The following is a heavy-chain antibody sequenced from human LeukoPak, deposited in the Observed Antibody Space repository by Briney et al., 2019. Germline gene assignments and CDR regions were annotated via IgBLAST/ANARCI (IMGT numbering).Heavy chain of an antibody. J-gene: IGHJ4*02. V-gene: IGHV4-39*07. CDR1: GGSISSSSYY. CDR3: ARIAPYSSSLYYFDY. CDR2: IYYSGST. D-gene: IGHD6-13*01. Sequence: PSETLSLTCTVSGGSISSSSYYWGWIRQPPGKGLEWIGSIYYSGSTNYNPSLKSRVTISVDTSKNQFSLKLSSVTAADTAVYYCARIAPYSSSLYYFDYWDQGTLVTVSS.